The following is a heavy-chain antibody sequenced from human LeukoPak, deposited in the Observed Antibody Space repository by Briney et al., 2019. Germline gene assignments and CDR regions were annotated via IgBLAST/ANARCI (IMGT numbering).Heavy chain of an antibody. CDR2: ISSSGSTI. Sequence: GGSLRLSCAASGFTFSSYEMNWVRQAPGKGLEWVSYISSSGSTIYYADSVKGRFTTSRDNAKNSLYLQMNSLRAEDTAVYYCARVPIGDYDFWSGYFYYYYGMDVWGQGTTVTVSS. CDR1: GFTFSSYE. D-gene: IGHD3-3*01. CDR3: ARVPIGDYDFWSGYFYYYYGMDV. J-gene: IGHJ6*02. V-gene: IGHV3-48*03.